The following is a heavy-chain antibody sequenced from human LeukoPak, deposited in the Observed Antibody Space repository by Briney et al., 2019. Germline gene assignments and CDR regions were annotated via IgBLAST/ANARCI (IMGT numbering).Heavy chain of an antibody. D-gene: IGHD3-9*01. CDR1: GVSISNYY. V-gene: IGHV4-59*01. CDR2: IHYSGNT. Sequence: SETLSLTCTGSGVSISNYYWSWIRQPPGKGLEWIGYIHYSGNTKYNPSLKSRVTTSEDTSKNQFSLKLSSVIAADTAIYYCARHSPYYDILTNQLYFDYWGQGTLVTVSS. CDR3: ARHSPYYDILTNQLYFDY. J-gene: IGHJ4*02.